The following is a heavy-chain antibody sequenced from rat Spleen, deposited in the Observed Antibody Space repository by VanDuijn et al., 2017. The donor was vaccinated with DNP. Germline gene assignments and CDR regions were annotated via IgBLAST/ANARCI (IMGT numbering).Heavy chain of an antibody. CDR1: GFIFSNYW. CDR2: ITNTGGST. Sequence: EVQLVESGGGPVQPGRSLKLSCVASGFIFSNYWMTWIRQAPGKGLEWVASITNTGGSTYYPDSVKGRFTISRDNAKSTLYLQMNSLRSEDTATYYCTRDRYYYDGSYYHGVMDAWGQGASVTVSS. D-gene: IGHD1-12*02. CDR3: TRDRYYYDGSYYHGVMDA. V-gene: IGHV5-31*01. J-gene: IGHJ4*01.